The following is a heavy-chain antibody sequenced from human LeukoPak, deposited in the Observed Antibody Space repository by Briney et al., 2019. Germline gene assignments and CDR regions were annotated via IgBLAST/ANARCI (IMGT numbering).Heavy chain of an antibody. Sequence: PGGSLRLSCAASGFTFSSYSMNWVRQAPGKGLERVSSISSSSSYIYYADSVKGRFTISRDNAKNSLYLQMNSLRAEDTAVYCCARVVAVAGRAFDIWGQGTMVTVSS. CDR3: ARVVAVAGRAFDI. CDR2: ISSSSSYI. V-gene: IGHV3-21*01. D-gene: IGHD6-19*01. J-gene: IGHJ3*02. CDR1: GFTFSSYS.